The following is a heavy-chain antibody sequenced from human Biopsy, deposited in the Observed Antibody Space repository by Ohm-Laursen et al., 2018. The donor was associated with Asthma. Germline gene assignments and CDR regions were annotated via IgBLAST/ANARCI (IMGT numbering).Heavy chain of an antibody. CDR1: GASITSSAYY. J-gene: IGHJ4*02. D-gene: IGHD2-2*01. Sequence: TLSLTCTVSGASITSSAYYWGWIRQPPGKGLEWIGSMYYGETTYYSPSLKSRVTISVNTPKNQFSLILSSMTAADTAVYYCARHDHRWDTYADFWGQGTLVTVPS. CDR3: ARHDHRWDTYADF. CDR2: MYYGETT. V-gene: IGHV4-39*01.